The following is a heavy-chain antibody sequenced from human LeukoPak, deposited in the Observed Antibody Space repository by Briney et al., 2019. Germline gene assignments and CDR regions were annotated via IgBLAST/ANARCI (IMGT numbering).Heavy chain of an antibody. CDR1: GFTFSSYT. CDR2: INALSTYI. J-gene: IGHJ6*03. CDR3: ARGGIAGRAVYYYYMDV. Sequence: GGSLRLSCAASGFTFSSYTIHWVRQAPGKGLEWVSSINALSTYISYADSVKGRFTISRDNVEKSAYLELSGLTTHDTAIYYCARGGIAGRAVYYYYMDVWGKGTTVTVSS. V-gene: IGHV3-21*01. D-gene: IGHD6-6*01.